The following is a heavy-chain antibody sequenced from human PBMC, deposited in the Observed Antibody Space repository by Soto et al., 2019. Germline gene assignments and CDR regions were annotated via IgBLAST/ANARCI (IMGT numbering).Heavy chain of an antibody. CDR1: GGSISSGGYS. V-gene: IGHV4-30-2*01. J-gene: IGHJ4*02. CDR3: ARANYYDSSGYYYFDY. D-gene: IGHD3-22*01. CDR2: IYHSGST. Sequence: KPSETLSLTCAVSGGSISSGGYSWSWIRQPPGKGLEWIGYIYHSGSTYYNPSLKSRVTISVDRSKNQFSLKLSSVTAADTAVYYCARANYYDSSGYYYFDYWGQGTLVTVSS.